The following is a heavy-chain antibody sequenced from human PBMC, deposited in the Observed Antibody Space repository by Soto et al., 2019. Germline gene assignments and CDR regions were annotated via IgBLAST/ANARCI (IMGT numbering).Heavy chain of an antibody. CDR2: IYYSGST. V-gene: IGHV4-31*03. D-gene: IGHD2-21*02. CDR1: GGSISSGGYY. J-gene: IGHJ2*01. CDR3: ARDRPNVVVTEARYFDL. Sequence: QVQLQESGPGLVKPSQTLSLTCTVSGGSISSGGYYWSWIRQHPGKGLEWIGYIYYSGSTYYNPSLKSRVTISVETSKNQFSLKLSSVTAADTAVYYCARDRPNVVVTEARYFDLWGRGTLVTVSS.